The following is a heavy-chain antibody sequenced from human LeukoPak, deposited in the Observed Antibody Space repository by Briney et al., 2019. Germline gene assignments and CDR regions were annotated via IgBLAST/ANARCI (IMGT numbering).Heavy chain of an antibody. V-gene: IGHV4-59*08. D-gene: IGHD3-22*01. CDR3: ARHFTYYYDSSGYPRDAFDV. J-gene: IGHJ3*01. CDR2: IYYSGST. CDR1: GGPISGYY. Sequence: SETLSLTCTVSGGPISGYYWSWIRQSPGKGLVWTGYIYYSGSTNYNPSLKSRVTISVDMSKNQFSLKLSSVTAADTALYYCARHFTYYYDSSGYPRDAFDVWGQGTVVTVSS.